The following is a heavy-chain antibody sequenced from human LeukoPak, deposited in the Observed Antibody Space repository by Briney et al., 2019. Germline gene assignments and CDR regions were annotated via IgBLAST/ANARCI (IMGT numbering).Heavy chain of an antibody. V-gene: IGHV3-7*04. D-gene: IGHD1-1*01. J-gene: IGHJ4*02. CDR3: ARYWNGGNYDY. CDR2: IKQDGSEK. CDR1: GFTFSSYW. Sequence: GGSLRLSCAASGFTFSSYWMSWVRQAPGKGLEWVANIKQDGSEKYYVVSVRGRFTISRDSAKNSLYLQMNSLRAEDTAVYYCARYWNGGNYDYWGQGTLVTVSS.